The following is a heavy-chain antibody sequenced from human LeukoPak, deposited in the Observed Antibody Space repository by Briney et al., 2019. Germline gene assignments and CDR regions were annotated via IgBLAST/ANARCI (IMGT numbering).Heavy chain of an antibody. V-gene: IGHV1-69*04. CDR2: IIPILGIA. CDR1: GGTFSSYA. CDR3: ARALAYGGNSDY. Sequence: ASVKVSCKASGGTFSSYAISWVRQAPGQGLEWMGRIIPILGIANYAQKLQGRVTMTTDTSTSTAYMELRSLRSDDTAVYYCARALAYGGNSDYWGQGTLVTVSS. J-gene: IGHJ4*02. D-gene: IGHD4-23*01.